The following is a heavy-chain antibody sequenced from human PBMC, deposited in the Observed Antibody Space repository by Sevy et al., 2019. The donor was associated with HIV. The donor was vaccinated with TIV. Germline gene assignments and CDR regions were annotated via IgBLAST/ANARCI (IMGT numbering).Heavy chain of an antibody. CDR2: TFYRSNWYN. CDR3: ARDGLTYGGMDV. Sequence: KQSQTLSLTCAISGDSVSSNNAAWNWIRQSPSRRLEWLGRTFYRSNWYNDYAVSVKGRITINPDTSKNQLSLQLTSVTPEDTAVYYCARDGLTYGGMDVWGQGTTVTVSS. J-gene: IGHJ6*02. V-gene: IGHV6-1*01. CDR1: GDSVSSNNAA. D-gene: IGHD1-20*01.